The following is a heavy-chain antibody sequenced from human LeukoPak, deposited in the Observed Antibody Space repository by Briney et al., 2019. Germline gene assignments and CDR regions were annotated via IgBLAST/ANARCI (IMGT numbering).Heavy chain of an antibody. Sequence: SLRLSCVASGFIFSDHYMDWVGQAPGEGVEWVGRIRNEVNSYTTEYAASGKGKFTISRADSKSSLSLQMNSLKIEDTAVYYCTKLCSDTFRGDSWGQGPLATVS. V-gene: IGHV3-72*01. J-gene: IGHJ5*02. CDR2: IRNEVNSYTT. D-gene: IGHD2-21*01. CDR1: GFIFSDHY. CDR3: TKLCSDTFRGDS.